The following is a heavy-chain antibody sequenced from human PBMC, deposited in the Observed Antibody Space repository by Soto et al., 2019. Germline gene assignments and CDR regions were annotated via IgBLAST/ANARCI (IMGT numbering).Heavy chain of an antibody. CDR1: GGTLSSYA. J-gene: IGHJ5*02. V-gene: IGHV1-69*13. D-gene: IGHD6-13*01. CDR2: IIPIFGTA. Sequence: GASVKVSCKASGGTLSSYAISWVRQAPGQGLEWMGGIIPIFGTANYAQKFQGRVTITADESTSTAYMELSSLRSEDTAVYYCARGAAAGTGWFDPWGQGTLVTVSS. CDR3: ARGAAAGTGWFDP.